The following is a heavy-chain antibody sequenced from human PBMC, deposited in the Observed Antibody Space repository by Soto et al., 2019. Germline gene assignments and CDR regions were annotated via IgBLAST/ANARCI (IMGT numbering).Heavy chain of an antibody. CDR2: IGGKTYGGAT. J-gene: IGHJ1*01. CDR1: GFTFGDYS. D-gene: IGHD2-15*01. V-gene: IGHV3-49*04. Sequence: GGSLRLSCSSSGFTFGDYSLSWVRQAPGKGLEWVGFIGGKTYGGATQYAASVKGRFSISRDDSRSSLFLQMSSLKIEDTAVYFCCGGAEDRAPFQYWSQGTLVTVSS. CDR3: CGGAEDRAPFQY.